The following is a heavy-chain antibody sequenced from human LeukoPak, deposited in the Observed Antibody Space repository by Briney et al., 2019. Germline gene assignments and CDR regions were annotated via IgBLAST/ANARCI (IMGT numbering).Heavy chain of an antibody. Sequence: SETLSLTCGVYGGSFSGYYWSWIRQPPGKGLEWIGEINHSGSTNYNPSLKSRVTISVDTSKNQFSLKLSSVTAADTAVYYCARGGRGYSYGFHYWGQGTLVTVSS. V-gene: IGHV4-34*01. CDR2: INHSGST. J-gene: IGHJ4*02. CDR3: ARGGRGYSYGFHY. CDR1: GGSFSGYY. D-gene: IGHD5-18*01.